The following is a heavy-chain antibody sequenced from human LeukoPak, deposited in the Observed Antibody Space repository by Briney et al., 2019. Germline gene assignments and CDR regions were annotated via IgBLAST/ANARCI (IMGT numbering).Heavy chain of an antibody. V-gene: IGHV1-2*02. CDR2: INPNSGGT. CDR1: GYTFTGYY. D-gene: IGHD6-19*01. J-gene: IGHJ5*02. CDR3: ARGSGWYGRGDWFDP. Sequence: GASVKVSCKASGYTFTGYYMHWVRQAPGQGLEWMGWINPNSGGTNYAQKIQGRVTMTRDTSISTAYMELSRLRSDDTAVYYCARGSGWYGRGDWFDPWGQGTLVTVSS.